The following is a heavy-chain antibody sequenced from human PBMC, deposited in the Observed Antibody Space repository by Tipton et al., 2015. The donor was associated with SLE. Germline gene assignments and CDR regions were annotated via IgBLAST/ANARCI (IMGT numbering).Heavy chain of an antibody. CDR1: GGSISSGGYS. V-gene: IGHV4-30-2*01. J-gene: IGHJ3*02. CDR2: IYHSGST. CDR3: ASSRRAGRRAYDAFDI. D-gene: IGHD3-10*01. Sequence: LRLSCAVSGGSISSGGYSWSWIRQPPGKGLEWIGYIYHSGSTYYNPSLKSRVTISVDRSKNQFSLKLSSVTAADTAVYYCASSRRAGRRAYDAFDIWGQGTMVTVSS.